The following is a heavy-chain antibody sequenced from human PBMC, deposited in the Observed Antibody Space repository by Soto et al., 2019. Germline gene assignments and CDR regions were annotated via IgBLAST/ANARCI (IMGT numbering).Heavy chain of an antibody. V-gene: IGHV3-23*01. J-gene: IGHJ2*01. CDR1: GFTFSSYA. CDR3: AKDWGGSYFDWYFDI. D-gene: IGHD1-26*01. CDR2: IGGSGSGGRT. Sequence: EVQLLESGGGLVEPGGSLRLTCSASGFTFSSYAMSWVRQAPGKGLEWVSGIGGSGSGGRTYYADSVKGRFTISRDNSKNTLYLQMNSLRAEDTALYYCAKDWGGSYFDWYFDIWGRGTRVTVSS.